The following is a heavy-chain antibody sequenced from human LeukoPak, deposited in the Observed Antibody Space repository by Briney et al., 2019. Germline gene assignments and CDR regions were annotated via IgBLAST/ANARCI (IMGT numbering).Heavy chain of an antibody. Sequence: GGSLRLSCAASGFTFSSYAMSWVRQAPGKGLEWVAVISYDGSNKYYADSVKGRFTISRDNSKNTLYLQMNSLRAEDTAVYYCAREGPYGVFFDYWGQGTLVTVSS. CDR1: GFTFSSYA. J-gene: IGHJ4*02. CDR3: AREGPYGVFFDY. D-gene: IGHD4-17*01. CDR2: ISYDGSNK. V-gene: IGHV3-30-3*01.